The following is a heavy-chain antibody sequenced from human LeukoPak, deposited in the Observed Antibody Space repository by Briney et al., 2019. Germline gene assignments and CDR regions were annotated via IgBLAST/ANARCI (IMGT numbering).Heavy chain of an antibody. CDR1: GGSISSYY. Sequence: SETLSLTCTVSGGSISSYYWSWIRQPAGKGLEWIGRIYTSGSTNYNPPLKSRVTMSVDTSKNQFSLKLSSVTAADTAVYYCASSSWSRSYYYYYMDVWGKGTTVTVSS. CDR3: ASSSWSRSYYYYYMDV. CDR2: IYTSGST. J-gene: IGHJ6*03. D-gene: IGHD6-13*01. V-gene: IGHV4-4*07.